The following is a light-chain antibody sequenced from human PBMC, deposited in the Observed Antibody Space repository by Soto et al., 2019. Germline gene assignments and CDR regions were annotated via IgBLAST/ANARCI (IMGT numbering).Light chain of an antibody. CDR3: QQRSSWPPT. Sequence: EIVLTQSPATLSLSPGERATLSCRASQSVSSYLAWYQQRPGQAPRLLIYDASNRATGVPARFSGSGSGTDFTLTIRSLEPEDFAVYYWQQRSSWPPTFGQGTRLEIK. CDR1: QSVSSY. V-gene: IGKV3-11*01. J-gene: IGKJ5*01. CDR2: DAS.